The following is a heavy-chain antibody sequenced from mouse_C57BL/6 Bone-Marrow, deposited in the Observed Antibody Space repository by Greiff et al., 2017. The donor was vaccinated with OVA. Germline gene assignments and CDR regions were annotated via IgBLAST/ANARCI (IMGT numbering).Heavy chain of an antibody. V-gene: IGHV5-17*01. Sequence: EVMLVESGGGLVQPGGSLKLSCAASGFTFSDYGMHWVRQAPEQGLAWVAYISSGSSTIYYADTVKGRFTISRDNAKNTLFLQMTRLRSEDTAMYYCARPRAMDYWGQGTSVTVSS. CDR1: GFTFSDYG. CDR3: ARPRAMDY. J-gene: IGHJ4*01. CDR2: ISSGSSTI.